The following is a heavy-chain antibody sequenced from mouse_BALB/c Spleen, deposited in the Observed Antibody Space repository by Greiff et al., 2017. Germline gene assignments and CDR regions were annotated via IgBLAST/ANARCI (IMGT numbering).Heavy chain of an antibody. CDR1: GFPFSSYA. Sequence: EVKLVESGGGLVKPGGSLKLSCAASGFPFSSYAMSGVRQTPGKRLEWVASISSGGSTYYPDSVKGRFTISRDNARNILYLQMSSLRSEDTAMYYCARGENYYGSGDYWGQGTTLTVSS. V-gene: IGHV5-6-5*01. CDR3: ARGENYYGSGDY. D-gene: IGHD1-1*01. J-gene: IGHJ2*01. CDR2: ISSGGST.